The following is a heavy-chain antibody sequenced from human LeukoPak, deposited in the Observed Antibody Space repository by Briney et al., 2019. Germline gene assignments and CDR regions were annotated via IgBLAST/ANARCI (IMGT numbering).Heavy chain of an antibody. Sequence: PGGSLRLSCAASGFTFSSFGMHWVRQAPGKGLEWVAVISYDGSNKYSADSVKGRFTISRDNSKNTLYLQMNSLRAEDTAVYYCATDHGFHYGAYFDYWGQGTLVIVSS. CDR3: ATDHGFHYGAYFDY. CDR2: ISYDGSNK. V-gene: IGHV3-30*03. D-gene: IGHD4-17*01. CDR1: GFTFSSFG. J-gene: IGHJ4*02.